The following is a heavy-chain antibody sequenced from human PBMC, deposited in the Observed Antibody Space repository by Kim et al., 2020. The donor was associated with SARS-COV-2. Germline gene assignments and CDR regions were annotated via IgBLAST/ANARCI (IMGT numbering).Heavy chain of an antibody. CDR3: ARDLGNRYCSGATCYLVDS. CDR1: GYTFANYA. Sequence: ASVKVSCKASGYTFANYAISWVRQAPGQGLEWMGWISAYNGNTNYAQKLLGRVTMTTDTSTSTAYMELRSLRSDDMAVYYCARDLGNRYCSGATCYLVDSWGEGTLVIVSS. CDR2: ISAYNGNT. D-gene: IGHD2-15*01. V-gene: IGHV1-18*03. J-gene: IGHJ5*02.